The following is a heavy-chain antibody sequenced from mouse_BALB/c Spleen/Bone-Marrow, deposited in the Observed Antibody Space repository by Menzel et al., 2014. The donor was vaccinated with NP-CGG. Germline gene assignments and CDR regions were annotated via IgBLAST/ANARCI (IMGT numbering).Heavy chain of an antibody. Sequence: EVQLQQSGPELVKPGASVKISCKASGYTFTDYNIHWVKQSHGKSLEWIGYIYPYNGGTGYNQKLKSKATLTVDNSSSTAYMELRSLASEDSAVYCCARSDYYGSGFGWFAYWGQGTLVTVSA. J-gene: IGHJ3*01. CDR2: IYPYNGGT. D-gene: IGHD1-1*01. CDR1: GYTFTDYN. CDR3: ARSDYYGSGFGWFAY. V-gene: IGHV1S29*02.